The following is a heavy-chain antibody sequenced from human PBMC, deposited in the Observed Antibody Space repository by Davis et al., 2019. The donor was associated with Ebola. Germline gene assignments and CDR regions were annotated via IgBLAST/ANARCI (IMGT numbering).Heavy chain of an antibody. CDR2: MNPNSGNT. D-gene: IGHD4-11*01. Sequence: ASVKVSCKASGGTFSSYAISWVRQATGQGLEWMGWMNPNSGNTGYAQKFQGRITMTRNISISTAYMELSSLRSEDTAVYYCAREVHDYSNYWFDPWGQGTLVTVSS. J-gene: IGHJ5*02. V-gene: IGHV1-8*02. CDR1: GGTFSSYA. CDR3: AREVHDYSNYWFDP.